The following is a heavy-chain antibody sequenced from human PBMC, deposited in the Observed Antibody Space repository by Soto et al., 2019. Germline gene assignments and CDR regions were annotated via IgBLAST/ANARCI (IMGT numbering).Heavy chain of an antibody. D-gene: IGHD2-21*02. CDR2: ISAYNGNT. J-gene: IGHJ4*02. CDR3: ARVAYCGGDCYPYYFDY. V-gene: IGHV1-18*04. CDR1: GYTFTSYG. Sequence: GASVKVSCKASGYTFTSYGISWVRQAPGQGLEWMGWISAYNGNTNYAQKLQGRVTMTTDTSTSTAYMELRSLRSDYTAVYYCARVAYCGGDCYPYYFDYWGQGTLVTVSS.